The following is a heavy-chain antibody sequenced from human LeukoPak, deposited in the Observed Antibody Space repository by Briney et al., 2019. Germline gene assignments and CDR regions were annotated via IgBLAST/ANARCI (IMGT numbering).Heavy chain of an antibody. V-gene: IGHV3-7*05. Sequence: GGSLRLSCAASGFTFSRYWMIWVRQAPGKGLEWVANIKEEGSGKYYVDSVKGRFIISRDNDKNSVYLQMNSLRAEDTAVYYCARESLTGGGDYWGQGTLVTVS. CDR2: IKEEGSGK. CDR3: ARESLTGGGDY. J-gene: IGHJ4*02. CDR1: GFTFSRYW. D-gene: IGHD3-10*01.